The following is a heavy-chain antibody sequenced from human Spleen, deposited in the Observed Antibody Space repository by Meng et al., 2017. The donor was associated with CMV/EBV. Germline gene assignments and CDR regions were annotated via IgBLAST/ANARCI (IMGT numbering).Heavy chain of an antibody. V-gene: IGHV3-30*14. J-gene: IGHJ4*02. CDR1: GFTISYYT. D-gene: IGHD6-13*01. CDR3: ASYSSSKSLFDY. Sequence: GESLKISCADTGFTISYYTIHWVRQSPGKGLEWVALISSDGTTVYYADSVRGRFTVSRDNSKNTLYLQMNTLRAEDTAVYYCASYSSSKSLFDYWGQGTQVTVSS. CDR2: ISSDGTTV.